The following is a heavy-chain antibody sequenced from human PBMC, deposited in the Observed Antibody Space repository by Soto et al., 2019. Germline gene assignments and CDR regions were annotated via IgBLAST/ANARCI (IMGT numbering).Heavy chain of an antibody. CDR3: ARRSSGSYYAAFDV. J-gene: IGHJ3*01. Sequence: LRLSCAASGFTFSTYPMTWVRQAPGKGLEWVSSIHGSGETTYYAESVKGRFIISRDNSKNTLYLQMDSLRVDDTAVYFCARRSSGSYYAAFDVWGQGTVVTVSS. CDR2: IHGSGETT. CDR1: GFTFSTYP. D-gene: IGHD1-26*01. V-gene: IGHV3-23*01.